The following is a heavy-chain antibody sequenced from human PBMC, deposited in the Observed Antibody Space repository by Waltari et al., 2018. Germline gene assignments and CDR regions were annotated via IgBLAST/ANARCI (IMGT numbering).Heavy chain of an antibody. CDR3: ASRRRDRPYYDFWSGYSEGLDY. CDR1: GYTFTSYD. D-gene: IGHD3-3*01. J-gene: IGHJ4*02. CDR2: MNPNSGNT. V-gene: IGHV1-8*03. Sequence: QVQLVQSGAEVKKPGASVKVSCKASGYTFTSYDINWVRQATGQGLEWMGWMNPNSGNTGYAQKFQGRVTITRNTSISTAYMELSSLRSEDTAVYYCASRRRDRPYYDFWSGYSEGLDYWGQGTLVTVSS.